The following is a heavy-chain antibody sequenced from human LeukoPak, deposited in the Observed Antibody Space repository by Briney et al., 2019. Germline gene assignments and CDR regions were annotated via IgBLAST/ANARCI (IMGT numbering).Heavy chain of an antibody. CDR1: GGSISSYY. D-gene: IGHD1-7*01. CDR2: IYYSGST. Sequence: SETLSLTCTVSGGSISSYYWSWIRQPPGKGLEWIGYIYYSGSTNYNPSLKSRVTISIDTSKNQFSLKLSSVTAADTAMYYCATSLSFGTTYGYWGQGTLATVSS. V-gene: IGHV4-59*12. CDR3: ATSLSFGTTYGY. J-gene: IGHJ4*02.